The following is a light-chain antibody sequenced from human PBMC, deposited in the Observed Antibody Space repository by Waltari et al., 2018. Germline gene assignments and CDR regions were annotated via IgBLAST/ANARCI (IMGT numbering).Light chain of an antibody. CDR3: YSTGSSGNRGV. J-gene: IGLJ2*01. Sequence: SYELTQPPSVSVSPGQTARITCSGDALPKKYAYWYQQKSGQAPVLVIYEDNKRPSGIPERFSGSSSGTMATLSISEAQVEDEADYYCYSTGSSGNRGVFGGGTKLTVL. V-gene: IGLV3-10*01. CDR1: ALPKKY. CDR2: EDN.